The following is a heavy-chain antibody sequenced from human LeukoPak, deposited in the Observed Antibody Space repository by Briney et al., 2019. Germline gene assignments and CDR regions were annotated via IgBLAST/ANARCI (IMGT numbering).Heavy chain of an antibody. Sequence: GGSLRLSCAASGFTFSSYVMHWVRQAPGKGLEWVAFIRYNGNNQYYADSVKGRFTISRDNSKNTLYLQMNSLKGDDTAVYYCAKDSAFYYIDVWGKGTTVAISS. V-gene: IGHV3-30*02. D-gene: IGHD3-10*01. CDR1: GFTFSSYV. CDR2: IRYNGNNQ. CDR3: AKDSAFYYIDV. J-gene: IGHJ6*03.